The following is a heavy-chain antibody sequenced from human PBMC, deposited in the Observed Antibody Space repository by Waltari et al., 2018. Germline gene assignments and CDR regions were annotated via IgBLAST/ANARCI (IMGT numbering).Heavy chain of an antibody. CDR1: GGSVSSYS. CDR3: ARHAADSSGYFYGFDS. J-gene: IGHJ5*01. V-gene: IGHV4-59*08. D-gene: IGHD3-22*01. Sequence: QVQLQESGPGLVKPSETLSLTCTVSGGSVSSYSWSWIRQTPQKGLEWIGFIYHTGRSDYNPYLKSRVAMSVDTSKNQLSLNLNSVTAADTAVFYCARHAADSSGYFYGFDSWGQGTLVTVSS. CDR2: IYHTGRS.